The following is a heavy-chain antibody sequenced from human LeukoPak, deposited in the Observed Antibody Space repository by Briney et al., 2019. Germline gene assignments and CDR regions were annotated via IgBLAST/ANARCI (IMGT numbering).Heavy chain of an antibody. CDR1: GFTVSSNY. J-gene: IGHJ4*02. CDR2: IYSGGST. V-gene: IGHV3-53*01. CDR3: ARELFWGDYEREGYFDY. Sequence: GGSLRLSCAASGFTVSSNYMSWVRQAPGKGLEWVSVIYSGGSTYYADSVKGRFTISRDNSKNTLYLQMNSLRAEDTAVYYCARELFWGDYEREGYFDYWGQGTLVTVSS. D-gene: IGHD4-17*01.